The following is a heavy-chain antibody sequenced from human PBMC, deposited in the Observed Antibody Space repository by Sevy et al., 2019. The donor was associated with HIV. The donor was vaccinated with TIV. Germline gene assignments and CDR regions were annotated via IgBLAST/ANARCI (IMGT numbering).Heavy chain of an antibody. CDR2: IYYSGST. V-gene: IGHV4-59*13. CDR1: GGSISSYY. CDR3: ARGNIAVADDAFDI. D-gene: IGHD6-19*01. J-gene: IGHJ3*02. Sequence: SETLSLTCTVSGGSISSYYCSWIRQPPGKGLEWIGYIYYSGSTNYNPSLKSRVTISVDTSKNQFSLKLSSVTAADTAVYYCARGNIAVADDAFDIWGQGTMVTVSS.